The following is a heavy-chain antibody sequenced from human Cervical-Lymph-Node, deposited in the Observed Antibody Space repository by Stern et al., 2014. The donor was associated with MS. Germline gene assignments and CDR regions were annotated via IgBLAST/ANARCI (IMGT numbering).Heavy chain of an antibody. CDR2: ISGSGGST. V-gene: IGHV3-23*04. CDR3: AKSMGYCSSTSCYAYYGLDV. D-gene: IGHD2-2*01. CDR1: GFTFSSYA. J-gene: IGHJ6*02. Sequence: EVQLVESGGGLVQPGGSLRLSCAASGFTFSSYAMSWVRQAPGKGLEWVSLISGSGGSTYYADSVKGRFTISRDNSKNTLYLQMNSLRAADTAVYYCAKSMGYCSSTSCYAYYGLDVWGQGTTVTVSS.